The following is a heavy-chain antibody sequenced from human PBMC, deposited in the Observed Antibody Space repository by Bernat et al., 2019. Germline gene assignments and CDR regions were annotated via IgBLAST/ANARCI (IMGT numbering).Heavy chain of an antibody. Sequence: QVQLVQSGAEVKKPGASVKVSCKASGYTFTSYAMHWVRQAPGQRLEWMGWINAGNGNTKYSQKFQGRVTITRDTSASTAYMELSSLRSEDTAVYYCAREPRYSYGPLMDVWGQGTTVTVSS. D-gene: IGHD5-18*01. CDR2: INAGNGNT. CDR1: GYTFTSYA. J-gene: IGHJ6*02. V-gene: IGHV1-3*01. CDR3: AREPRYSYGPLMDV.